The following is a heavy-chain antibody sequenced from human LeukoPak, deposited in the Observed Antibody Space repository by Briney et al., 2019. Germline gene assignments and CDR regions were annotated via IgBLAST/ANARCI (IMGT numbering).Heavy chain of an antibody. J-gene: IGHJ5*02. CDR3: ARDHEDIVGISNWFDP. CDR2: ISYDGSNK. Sequence: PGGSLRLSCAASGFTFSSYAMHWVRQAPGKGLEWVAVISYDGSNKYYADSVKGRFTISRDNSKNTLYLQMNSLRAEDTAVYYCARDHEDIVGISNWFDPWGQGTLVTVSS. D-gene: IGHD2-15*01. V-gene: IGHV3-30*04. CDR1: GFTFSSYA.